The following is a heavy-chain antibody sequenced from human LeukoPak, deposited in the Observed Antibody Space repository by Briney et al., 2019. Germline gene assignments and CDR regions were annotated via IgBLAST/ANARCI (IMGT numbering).Heavy chain of an antibody. V-gene: IGHV1-46*01. CDR3: ARGHAEMRDDD. CDR2: INPSGGST. J-gene: IGHJ4*02. Sequence: ASVKVSCKASGYSFTSYYMHWLRQAPGQGLEWMGIINPSGGSTSYAQKFQGRVTMTRDTSTSTVYIELSSLRSENTAVYYCARGHAEMRDDDWGQGALVTVSS. D-gene: IGHD5-24*01. CDR1: GYSFTSYY.